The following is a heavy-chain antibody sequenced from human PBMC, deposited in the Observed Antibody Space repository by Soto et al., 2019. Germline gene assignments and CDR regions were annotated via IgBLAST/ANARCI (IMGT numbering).Heavy chain of an antibody. V-gene: IGHV1-18*01. CDR2: ISAYNGNT. Sequence: GASVKVSCKASGYTFTSYGISWVRQAPGQGLEWMGWISAYNGNTSYAQKLQGRVTMTTDTSTSTAYMELRSLRSDDTAVYYCAREGRRGSLTSNYYYYYGMDVWGQGTTVTVSS. J-gene: IGHJ6*02. CDR1: GYTFTSYG. CDR3: AREGRRGSLTSNYYYYYGMDV. D-gene: IGHD2-15*01.